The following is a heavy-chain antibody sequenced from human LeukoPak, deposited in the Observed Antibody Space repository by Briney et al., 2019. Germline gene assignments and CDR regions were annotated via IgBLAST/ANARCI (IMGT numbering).Heavy chain of an antibody. J-gene: IGHJ3*02. CDR2: IIPIFGTA. Sequence: GSSVKVSCKASGGTFSSYAISWVRQAPGQGLEWMGGIIPIFGTANYAQKFQGRVTITTDESTSTAYMELRSLRSDDTAVYYCARKAEADAFDIWGQGTMVTVSS. CDR1: GGTFSSYA. CDR3: ARKAEADAFDI. V-gene: IGHV1-69*05.